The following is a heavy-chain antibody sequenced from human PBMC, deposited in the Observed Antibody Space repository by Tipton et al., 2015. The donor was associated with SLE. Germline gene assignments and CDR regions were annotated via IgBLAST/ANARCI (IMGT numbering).Heavy chain of an antibody. CDR1: GDSISNGDW. V-gene: IGHV4-4*02. J-gene: IGHJ6*02. Sequence: SLRLSCAVSGDSISNGDWWSWVRQPPGKGLEYIGEIYHRGNTNDNPSLKSRVTISVDKSTNLFFLKLTSVTAADTAVYYCARRAYYYAMDVWGQGTTVTVSS. CDR3: ARRAYYYAMDV. CDR2: IYHRGNT.